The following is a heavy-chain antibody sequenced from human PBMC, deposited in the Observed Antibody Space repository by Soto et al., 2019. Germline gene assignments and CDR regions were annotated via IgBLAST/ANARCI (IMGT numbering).Heavy chain of an antibody. CDR2: IYYSGST. V-gene: IGHV4-39*01. J-gene: IGHJ6*02. Sequence: SETLSLTCTVSGGSISSSSYYWGWIRQPPGKGLEWIGSIYYSGSTYYNPSLKSRVTISVDTSKNQFSLKLSSVTAADTAVYYCARHVPSGREDYYYGMDVWGQGTTVT. CDR3: ARHVPSGREDYYYGMDV. CDR1: GGSISSSSYY. D-gene: IGHD2-2*01.